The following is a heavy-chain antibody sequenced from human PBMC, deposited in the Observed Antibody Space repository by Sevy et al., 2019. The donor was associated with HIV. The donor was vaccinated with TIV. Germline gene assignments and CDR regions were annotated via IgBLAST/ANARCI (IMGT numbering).Heavy chain of an antibody. CDR1: GDSIRSGSYY. CDR3: ARDKRFLNDAFDV. J-gene: IGHJ3*01. CDR2: IYTSGSP. D-gene: IGHD3-10*01. V-gene: IGHV4-61*02. Sequence: SDTLSLTCTVSGDSIRSGSYYWSWFRQPAGKGLEWIGRIYTSGSPKYNPSLESRVTISADTSKNQFSLELSSVTAADTAIYYCARDKRFLNDAFDVWGQGTMVTVSS.